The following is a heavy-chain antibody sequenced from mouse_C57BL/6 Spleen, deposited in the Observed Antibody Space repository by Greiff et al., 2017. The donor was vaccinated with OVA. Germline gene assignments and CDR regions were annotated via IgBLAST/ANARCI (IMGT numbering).Heavy chain of an antibody. D-gene: IGHD2-4*01. Sequence: QVQLQQPGAELVKPGASVKLSCKASGYTFTSYWMQWVKQRPGQGLAWIGEIDTSDSYINYNHTFKGKATLSVDTSYSTAYMQLSSLTSEDSAVYYCARRGLEYDGAWCAYWGQGTLVTGSA. J-gene: IGHJ3*01. CDR3: ARRGLEYDGAWCAY. V-gene: IGHV1-50*01. CDR2: IDTSDSYI. CDR1: GYTFTSYW.